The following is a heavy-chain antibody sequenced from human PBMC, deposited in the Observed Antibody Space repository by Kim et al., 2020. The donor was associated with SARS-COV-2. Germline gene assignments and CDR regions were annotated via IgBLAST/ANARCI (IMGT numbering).Heavy chain of an antibody. CDR3: AAQGGYYDSSGYHTFDY. J-gene: IGHJ4*02. D-gene: IGHD3-22*01. V-gene: IGHV1-58*01. Sequence: FQQRVTITRDISKSTAYMELSSLRTEDTAVYYCAAQGGYYDSSGYHTFDYWGQGTLVTVSS.